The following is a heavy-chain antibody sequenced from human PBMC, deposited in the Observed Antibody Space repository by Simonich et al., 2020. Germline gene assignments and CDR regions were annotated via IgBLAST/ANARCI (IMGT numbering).Heavy chain of an antibody. CDR2: MKSDGSRP. J-gene: IGHJ4*02. V-gene: IGHV3-74*01. CDR3: ARNRLDY. CDR1: GVTFSSYW. Sequence: EVQLVESGGGLVQPGGSLRLSCAASGVTFSSYWMHWFRQAPGKGLVWVSLMKSDGSRPSYADSVKGRFTISRDNAKNTRYLQMNSLRAEDTAVYYCARNRLDYWGQGTLVTVSS.